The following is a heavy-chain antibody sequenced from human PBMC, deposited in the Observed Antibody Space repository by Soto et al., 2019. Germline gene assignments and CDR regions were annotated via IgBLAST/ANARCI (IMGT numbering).Heavy chain of an antibody. CDR1: GGSISSGDYY. CDR2: IYYSGST. CDR3: ARSRHVGGSYSWFAP. V-gene: IGHV4-30-4*01. J-gene: IGHJ5*02. Sequence: PSETLSLTCTVSGGSISSGDYYWSWIRQPPGKGLEWIGYIYYSGSTYYNPSLKSRVTISVDTSKNQFSLKLSSVTAADTAVYYFARSRHVGGSYSWFAPGARGPLDPVSS. D-gene: IGHD3-16*01.